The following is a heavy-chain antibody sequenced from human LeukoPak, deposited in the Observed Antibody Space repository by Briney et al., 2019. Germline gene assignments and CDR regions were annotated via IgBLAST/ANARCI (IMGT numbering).Heavy chain of an antibody. Sequence: GGSLRLSCAASGFTFSSYAMSWVRQAPGKGLEWVSSISGSGGNTFYADSVKGRFTISRDNSKNTLYLQMNSLRAETAAAYHCARGRNEDGDAALNYWGQGTLVTVSS. D-gene: IGHD4-17*01. J-gene: IGHJ4*02. CDR1: GFTFSSYA. V-gene: IGHV3-23*01. CDR2: ISGSGGNT. CDR3: ARGRNEDGDAALNY.